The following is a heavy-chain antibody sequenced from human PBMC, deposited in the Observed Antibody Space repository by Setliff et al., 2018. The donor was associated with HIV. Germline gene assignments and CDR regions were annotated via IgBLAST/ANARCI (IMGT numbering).Heavy chain of an antibody. CDR2: INPNSSDT. V-gene: IGHV1-2*02. Sequence: ASVKVSCKASGYTFTDYYIHWVRQAPGQGLEWMGWINPNSSDTNYAQKFQGRVTMTRDNAENSVYLQMNGLRVDDTALYYCTRDGGEYWGEGTLVTVSS. CDR1: GYTFTDYY. D-gene: IGHD3-16*01. J-gene: IGHJ4*02. CDR3: TRDGGEY.